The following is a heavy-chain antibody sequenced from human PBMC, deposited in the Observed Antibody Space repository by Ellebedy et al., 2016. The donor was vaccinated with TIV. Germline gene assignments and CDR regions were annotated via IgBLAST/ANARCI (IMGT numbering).Heavy chain of an antibody. J-gene: IGHJ6*02. Sequence: ASVKVSXXASGYTFTSYDINWVRQATGQGFESMGWMNPNSGNTGYAQKFQGRVTMTRDTSISTAYMELSSLRSEDTAIYYCTRGMVRGRPVMDVWGQGTTVTVSS. CDR1: GYTFTSYD. D-gene: IGHD3-10*01. CDR2: MNPNSGNT. V-gene: IGHV1-8*01. CDR3: TRGMVRGRPVMDV.